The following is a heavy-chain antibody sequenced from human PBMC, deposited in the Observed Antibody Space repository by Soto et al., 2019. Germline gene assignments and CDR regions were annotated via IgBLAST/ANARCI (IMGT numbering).Heavy chain of an antibody. CDR3: ARAKRITGDFDY. D-gene: IGHD3-3*01. CDR1: GGLFSSYP. J-gene: IGHJ4*02. CDR2: ISGKTGAT. Sequence: QEQLVQSGAEVKKPGSSVKVSCKASGGLFSSYPISWVRQVPGQGLEWMGGISGKTGATNYAQDLQGRVTMAIDTSTKTVYLEMRSLKSDDTAVYYCARAKRITGDFDYWGQGTLVAVSS. V-gene: IGHV1-18*01.